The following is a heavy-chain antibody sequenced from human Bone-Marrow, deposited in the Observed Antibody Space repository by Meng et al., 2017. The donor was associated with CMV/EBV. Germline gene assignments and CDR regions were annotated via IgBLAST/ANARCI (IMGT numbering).Heavy chain of an antibody. CDR1: EFTFSSYS. CDR2: ISSSTSYI. D-gene: IGHD2-2*01. CDR3: ARGSGCSNTSCYAFDY. Sequence: GESLKISCAASEFTFSSYSMNWARQAPGKGLEWVSSISSSTSYIYYADSVKGRFTISRDNAKNSLYLQMNSLRAEDTAVYYCARGSGCSNTSCYAFDYWGRETVLTV. J-gene: IGHJ4*02. V-gene: IGHV3-21*01.